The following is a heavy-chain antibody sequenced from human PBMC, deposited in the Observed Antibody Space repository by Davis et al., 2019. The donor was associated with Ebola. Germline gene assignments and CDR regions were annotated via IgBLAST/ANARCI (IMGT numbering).Heavy chain of an antibody. Sequence: GGSLRLSCAASGFTFSSYSMNWVRQAPGKGLEWVSSISSSSSYIYYADSVKGRFTISRDNAKNSLYLQMNSLRAEDTAVYYCARDLYGSGSYYNHFDYWGQGTLVTVSS. CDR2: ISSSSSYI. J-gene: IGHJ4*02. CDR3: ARDLYGSGSYYNHFDY. D-gene: IGHD3-10*01. CDR1: GFTFSSYS. V-gene: IGHV3-21*04.